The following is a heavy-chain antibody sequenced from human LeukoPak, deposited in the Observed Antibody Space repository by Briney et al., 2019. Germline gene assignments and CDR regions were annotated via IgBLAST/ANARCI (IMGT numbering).Heavy chain of an antibody. Sequence: LSGGSLRLSCAASGFTFSSSAMSWVRQAPGKGLEWVAVISYDGSNKYYADSVKGRFTISRDNSTNTLYLQMNSLRAVDTAVYYCARRNDYDSSGYGLTGYYYMDVWGKGTAVTVSS. D-gene: IGHD3-22*01. J-gene: IGHJ6*03. CDR3: ARRNDYDSSGYGLTGYYYMDV. CDR1: GFTFSSSA. V-gene: IGHV3-30*04. CDR2: ISYDGSNK.